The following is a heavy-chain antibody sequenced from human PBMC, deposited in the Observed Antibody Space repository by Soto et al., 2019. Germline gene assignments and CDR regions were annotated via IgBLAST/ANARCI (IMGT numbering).Heavy chain of an antibody. J-gene: IGHJ5*02. CDR3: AKRAVRGSRKENWFDP. CDR1: GFTFRGVG. Sequence: GGSLRLSCAAAGFTFRGVGMSWVRQAPGKGLEWVSAISGSGGSTYYADSVKGRFTISRDNSKNTLYLQMNSLRAEDTAVYYCAKRAVRGSRKENWFDPWGQGTLVTVSS. V-gene: IGHV3-23*01. D-gene: IGHD5-18*01. CDR2: ISGSGGST.